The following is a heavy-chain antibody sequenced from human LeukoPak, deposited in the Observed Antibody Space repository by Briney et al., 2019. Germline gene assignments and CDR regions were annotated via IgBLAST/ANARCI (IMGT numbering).Heavy chain of an antibody. Sequence: GGSLRLSCAASGFTFSSYSMNWVRQAPGKGLEWVAVIWYDGSNKYYADSVKGRFTISRDNSKNTLYLQMNSLRAEDTAVYYCAGGPYYYVLMDVWGQGTTVTVSS. D-gene: IGHD3-10*02. CDR3: AGGPYYYVLMDV. CDR2: IWYDGSNK. CDR1: GFTFSSYS. V-gene: IGHV3-33*08. J-gene: IGHJ6*02.